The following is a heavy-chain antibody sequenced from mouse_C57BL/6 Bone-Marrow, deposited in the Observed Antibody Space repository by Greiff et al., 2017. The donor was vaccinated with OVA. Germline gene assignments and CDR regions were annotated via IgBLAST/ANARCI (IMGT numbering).Heavy chain of an antibody. Sequence: EVMLVESGGGLVKPGGSLKLSCAASGFTFSDYGMHWVRQAPEKGLEWVAYISSGSSTIYYADTVKGRFTISRDNAKNTLFLQMTSLRSEDTAMYYCARRELEGFAYWGQGTLVTVSA. CDR3: ARRELEGFAY. J-gene: IGHJ3*01. V-gene: IGHV5-17*01. D-gene: IGHD4-1*01. CDR1: GFTFSDYG. CDR2: ISSGSSTI.